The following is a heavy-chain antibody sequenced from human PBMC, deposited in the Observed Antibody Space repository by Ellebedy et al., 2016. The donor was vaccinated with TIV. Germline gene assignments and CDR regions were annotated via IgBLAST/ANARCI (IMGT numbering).Heavy chain of an antibody. CDR3: ARVATITNAFDI. CDR1: GYTFTSYY. D-gene: IGHD5-12*01. J-gene: IGHJ3*02. V-gene: IGHV1-46*01. CDR2: INPSGGST. Sequence: AASVKVSCKASGYTFTSYYMHWVRQAPGQGLEWMGIINPSGGSTSYAQKFQGRVTITADESTSTAYMELSSLRSEDTAVYYCARVATITNAFDIWGQGTMVTVSS.